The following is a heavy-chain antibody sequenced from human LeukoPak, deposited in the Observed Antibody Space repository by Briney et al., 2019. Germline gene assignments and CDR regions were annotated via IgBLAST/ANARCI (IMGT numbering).Heavy chain of an antibody. CDR3: AANSADYNTLGSSYKV. CDR2: ISYSGTT. Sequence: SETPSLTCTVSSASITSSPYFWGWIRQSPGKGLEWIESISYSGTTYYNPSLKSRVTISVDTSKYQFSLKLNSVTAADTAVFYCAANSADYNTLGSSYKVWGQGTLVTVSS. CDR1: SASITSSPYF. V-gene: IGHV4-39*05. D-gene: IGHD3-10*01. J-gene: IGHJ4*02.